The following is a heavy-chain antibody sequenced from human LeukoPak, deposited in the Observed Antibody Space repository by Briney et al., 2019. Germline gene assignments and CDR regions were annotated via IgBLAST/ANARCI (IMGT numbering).Heavy chain of an antibody. V-gene: IGHV3-53*01. D-gene: IGHD6-6*01. CDR1: GIPVRSNS. Sequence: PGGSLRLPWVAPGIPVRSNSTGWGPQAPGKGLEWISVSDNACSTYSADSVKTRFTITRDNSKNTLYLQMNSLRAEDTAVYYCARDGSARSLANWGQGTLVSVSS. J-gene: IGHJ4*02. CDR2: SDNACST. CDR3: ARDGSARSLAN.